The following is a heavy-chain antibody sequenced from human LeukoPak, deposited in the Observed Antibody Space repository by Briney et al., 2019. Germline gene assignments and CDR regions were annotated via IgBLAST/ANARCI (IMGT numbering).Heavy chain of an antibody. CDR3: ARARPGYSYGYGLIDY. V-gene: IGHV4-59*01. D-gene: IGHD5-18*01. CDR1: GGSISSYY. Sequence: SETLSLTCTVSGGSISSYYWSWIRQPPGKGLEWIGYIYYSGSTNYNPSLKSRVTISVDTSKNQFSLKLSSVTAADTAVYYCARARPGYSYGYGLIDYWGQGTLVTVSS. J-gene: IGHJ4*02. CDR2: IYYSGST.